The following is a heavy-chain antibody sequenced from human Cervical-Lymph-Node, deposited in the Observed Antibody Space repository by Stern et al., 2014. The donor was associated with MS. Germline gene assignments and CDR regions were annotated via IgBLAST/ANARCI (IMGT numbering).Heavy chain of an antibody. CDR2: IYSDDAK. CDR3: AHTLITLDRGVPFDY. Sequence: QITLKESGPTLVKPTQTLTLTCTFSGFSLITRGVGVGWIRQPPGKALEWLSLIYSDDAKRSSPSLNSSLTIANDTSKNQVVLTMTNMDPVDTATYYCAHTLITLDRGVPFDYWGQGTLVTVSS. CDR1: GFSLITRGVG. D-gene: IGHD3-10*01. V-gene: IGHV2-5*02. J-gene: IGHJ4*02.